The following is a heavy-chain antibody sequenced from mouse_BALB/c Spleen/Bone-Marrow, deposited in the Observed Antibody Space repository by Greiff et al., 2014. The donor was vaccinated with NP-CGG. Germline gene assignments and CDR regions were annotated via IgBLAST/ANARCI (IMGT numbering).Heavy chain of an antibody. CDR1: GFTFSSYT. V-gene: IGHV5-12-2*01. D-gene: IGHD2-13*01. CDR2: ISNGGGSA. CDR3: AGHHGDYFYYALDY. Sequence: EVHLVESGGGFVQPGGSLKLSCAASGFTFSSYTMSWVRQTPEKRLEWVAYISNGGGSAYYSDTVKGRFTISRDNAKNTLYLQMSSLKSEDTAMYYCAGHHGDYFYYALDYWGQGTSVTVSS. J-gene: IGHJ4*01.